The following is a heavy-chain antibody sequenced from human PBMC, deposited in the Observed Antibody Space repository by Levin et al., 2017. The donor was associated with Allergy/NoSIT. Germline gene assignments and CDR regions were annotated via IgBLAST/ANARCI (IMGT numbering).Heavy chain of an antibody. CDR1: GFTFSSYA. CDR2: ISYDGSNK. CDR3: AREDERFGELSNHYYGMDV. V-gene: IGHV3-30*04. D-gene: IGHD3-10*01. Sequence: LSLTCAASGFTFSSYAMHWVRQAPGKGLEWVAVISYDGSNKYYADSVKGRFTISRDNSKNTLYLQMNSLRAEDTAVYYCAREDERFGELSNHYYGMDVWGQGTTVTVSS. J-gene: IGHJ6*02.